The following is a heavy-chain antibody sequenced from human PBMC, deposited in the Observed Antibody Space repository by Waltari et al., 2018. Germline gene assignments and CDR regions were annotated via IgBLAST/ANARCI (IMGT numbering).Heavy chain of an antibody. V-gene: IGHV3-30*04. CDR2: ISYNERNI. CDR1: ELTFRSYA. D-gene: IGHD3-22*01. J-gene: IGHJ6*02. Sequence: QVQLVESGGGVVQPGSSLRLSCAASELTFRSYAQHWVRQAPGKGLEWVAVISYNERNIYYVDSVKGRFIISRDNSRKMLYLQMNSLRTEDTAVYYCARDYCDRTNCHGMDVWGQGTTVTVSS. CDR3: ARDYCDRTNCHGMDV.